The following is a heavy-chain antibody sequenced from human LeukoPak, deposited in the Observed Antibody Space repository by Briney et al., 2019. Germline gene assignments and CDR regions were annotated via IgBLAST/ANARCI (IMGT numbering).Heavy chain of an antibody. CDR3: AKDLAYCGGDCYHYWSFNL. V-gene: IGHV3-23*01. J-gene: IGHJ2*01. CDR1: GFTFSSYA. Sequence: PGGSLRLSCAASGFTFSSYAMSWVRQAPGKGLEWVSAVSGSGGSTYYADSVKGRFTISRDNSKNTLYLQMNSLRAEDTAVYYCAKDLAYCGGDCYHYWSFNLWGRGTLVTVSS. D-gene: IGHD2-21*02. CDR2: VSGSGGST.